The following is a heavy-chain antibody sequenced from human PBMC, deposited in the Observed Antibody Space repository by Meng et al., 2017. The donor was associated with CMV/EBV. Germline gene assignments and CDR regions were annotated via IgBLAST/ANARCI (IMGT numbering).Heavy chain of an antibody. CDR3: ARSNSITIFGVVIIKPNYYFDY. Sequence: GESLKISCAASGFTFSSYAMHWVRQAPGKGLEWVAVISYDGSNKYYADSVKGRFTISRDNSKNTLYLQMNSLRAEDTAVYYCARSNSITIFGVVIIKPNYYFDYWGQGTLVTVSS. CDR1: GFTFSSYA. D-gene: IGHD3-3*01. V-gene: IGHV3-30*04. J-gene: IGHJ4*02. CDR2: ISYDGSNK.